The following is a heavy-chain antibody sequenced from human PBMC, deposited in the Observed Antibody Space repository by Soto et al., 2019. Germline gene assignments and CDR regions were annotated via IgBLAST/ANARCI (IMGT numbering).Heavy chain of an antibody. Sequence: GGSLRLSCAASGFTVSSNYMSWVRQAPGKGLEWVSVIYSGGSTYYADSVKGRFTISRDNSKNTLYLQMNSLRAEDTAVYYCARVRVGSSWYAKNLFDYWGQGTLVT. CDR1: GFTVSSNY. CDR3: ARVRVGSSWYAKNLFDY. CDR2: IYSGGST. V-gene: IGHV3-53*01. J-gene: IGHJ4*02. D-gene: IGHD6-13*01.